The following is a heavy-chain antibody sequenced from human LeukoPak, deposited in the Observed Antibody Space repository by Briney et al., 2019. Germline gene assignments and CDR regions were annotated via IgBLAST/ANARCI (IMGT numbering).Heavy chain of an antibody. Sequence: ASVKVSCKASGYTFTAYYMHWVRQAPGQGLEWMGWINPNSGGTNYAQKFQGRVTMTRDTSISTAYMELSRLRSDDTAVYYCARGEGLYGDYDTRIDYWGQGTLVTVSS. CDR2: INPNSGGT. D-gene: IGHD4-17*01. CDR3: ARGEGLYGDYDTRIDY. V-gene: IGHV1-2*02. CDR1: GYTFTAYY. J-gene: IGHJ4*02.